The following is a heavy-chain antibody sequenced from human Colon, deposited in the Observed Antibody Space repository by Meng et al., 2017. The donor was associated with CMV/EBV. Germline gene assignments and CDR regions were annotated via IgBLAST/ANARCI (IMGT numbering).Heavy chain of an antibody. CDR3: ARVMYYDILTGPSFDY. J-gene: IGHJ4*02. CDR1: GYSFTSYA. Sequence: GYSFTSYAMNWVRQAPGQGLEWMGWINTNTGNPTYAQGFTGHFVFSLDTSVSTAYLQISSLKAEDTAVYYCARVMYYDILTGPSFDYWGQETLVTVSS. D-gene: IGHD3-9*01. V-gene: IGHV7-4-1*02. CDR2: INTNTGNP.